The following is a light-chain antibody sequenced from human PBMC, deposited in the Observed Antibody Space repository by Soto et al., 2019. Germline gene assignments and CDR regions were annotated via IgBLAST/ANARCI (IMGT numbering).Light chain of an antibody. CDR3: LQHDSYPLT. J-gene: IGKJ4*01. V-gene: IGKV1-17*03. CDR1: QGIVNY. Sequence: DIQMTQSPSAMSASVGDRVTITCRASQGIVNYFAWFQQKPGKVPKRQIYAASSLQSGVPSRFSGSGSGTEFTLTSSSLQPEDCATYYCLQHDSYPLTFGGGTKVEIK. CDR2: AAS.